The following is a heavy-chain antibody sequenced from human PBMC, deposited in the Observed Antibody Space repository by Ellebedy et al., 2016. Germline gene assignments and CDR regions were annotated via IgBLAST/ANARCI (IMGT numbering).Heavy chain of an antibody. Sequence: GGSLRLXXKGSGYSFSNYWIGWVRQMPGKGLEWMGIIYPGDSDTRYRPSFQGQVTISVDKSISTAYLQWSGLKASDTAMYYCARHLGFGELYGMDVWGQGTTVSVSS. J-gene: IGHJ6*02. V-gene: IGHV5-51*01. D-gene: IGHD3-10*01. CDR1: GYSFSNYW. CDR2: IYPGDSDT. CDR3: ARHLGFGELYGMDV.